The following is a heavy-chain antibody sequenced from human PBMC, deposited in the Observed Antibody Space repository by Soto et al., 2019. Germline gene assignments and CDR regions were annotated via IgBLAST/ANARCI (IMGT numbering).Heavy chain of an antibody. Sequence: QAQLVQSGAEVKKPGASVKVSCRASGYTFSSYGYAWVRQAPGQGLEWMGWISAYNGDTNYAQKFQDRVTLTTDTSTTTAYMELRNLGSDDTAVYYCARSGAYCTSITCLFVSFWGLGTLVTVSS. D-gene: IGHD2-8*01. J-gene: IGHJ4*02. CDR3: ARSGAYCTSITCLFVSF. V-gene: IGHV1-18*01. CDR2: ISAYNGDT. CDR1: GYTFSSYG.